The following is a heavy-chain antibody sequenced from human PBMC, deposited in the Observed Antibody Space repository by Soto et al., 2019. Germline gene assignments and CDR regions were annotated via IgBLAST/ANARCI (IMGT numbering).Heavy chain of an antibody. CDR3: AKELRASFDY. D-gene: IGHD4-17*01. CDR2: ISYDGSNK. CDR1: GFTFSSYG. J-gene: IGHJ4*02. Sequence: PGGSLRLSCAASGFTFSSYGMHWVRQAPGKGLEWVAVISYDGSNKYYADSVKGRFTISRDNSKNTLYLQMNSLRAEETAVYYCAKELRASFDYWGQGTLVTVSS. V-gene: IGHV3-30*18.